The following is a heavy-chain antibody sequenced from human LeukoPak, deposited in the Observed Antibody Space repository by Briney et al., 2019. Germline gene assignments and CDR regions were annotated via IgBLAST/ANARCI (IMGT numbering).Heavy chain of an antibody. Sequence: SVKVSCKASGGAFSSYAISWVRQAPGQGLEWMGGIIPIFGTANYAQKFQGRVTITADESTSTAYMELSSLRSEDTAVYYCARGLDYGDYENLFHWGQGTLVTVSS. V-gene: IGHV1-69*01. CDR1: GGAFSSYA. CDR3: ARGLDYGDYENLFH. D-gene: IGHD4-17*01. CDR2: IIPIFGTA. J-gene: IGHJ4*02.